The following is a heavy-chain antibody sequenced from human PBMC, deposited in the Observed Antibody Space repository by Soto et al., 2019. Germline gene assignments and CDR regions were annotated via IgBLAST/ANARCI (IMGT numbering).Heavy chain of an antibody. CDR3: ARGGGIAARPDAFDI. V-gene: IGHV1-2*04. J-gene: IGHJ3*02. CDR1: GYTFTGYY. D-gene: IGHD6-6*01. CDR2: INPNSGGT. Sequence: SVKVSCKASGYTFTGYYMHWVRQAPGQGLEWMGWINPNSGGTNYAQKFQGWVTMTRDTSISTAYMELSRLRSDDTAVYYCARGGGIAARPDAFDIWGQGTMVTVSS.